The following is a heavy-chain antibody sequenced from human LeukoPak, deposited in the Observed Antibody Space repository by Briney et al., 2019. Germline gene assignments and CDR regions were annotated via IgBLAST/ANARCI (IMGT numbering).Heavy chain of an antibody. CDR3: ASLYGDYGENYFDY. D-gene: IGHD4-17*01. J-gene: IGHJ4*02. CDR2: IIPIFGTA. CDR1: GGTFSSYA. Sequence: GSSVKVSCKASGGTFSSYAISWVRQAPGQGLEWMGGIIPIFGTANYAQKFQGRVTITTDESTSTAYMELSSLRSEDTAVYYCASLYGDYGENYFDYWGQGTLVTVSS. V-gene: IGHV1-69*05.